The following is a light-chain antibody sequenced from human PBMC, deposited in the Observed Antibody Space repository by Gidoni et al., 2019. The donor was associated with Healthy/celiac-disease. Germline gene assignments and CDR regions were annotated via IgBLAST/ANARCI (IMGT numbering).Light chain of an antibody. CDR2: DAS. V-gene: IGKV1-5*01. Sequence: PSTLSASVGDRVTITWRASQSISSWVAWYQQKPGKAPKLLIYDASSLESGVPSKFSGSGSGTEFTLTISSLQPDDFATYYCQQYNSYSYTFXQXTKLEIK. CDR1: QSISSW. CDR3: QQYNSYSYT. J-gene: IGKJ2*01.